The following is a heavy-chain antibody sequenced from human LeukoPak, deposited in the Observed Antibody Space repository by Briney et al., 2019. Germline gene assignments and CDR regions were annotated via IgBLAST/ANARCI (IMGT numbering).Heavy chain of an antibody. V-gene: IGHV3-49*04. CDR2: IRRKAYRGIT. D-gene: IGHD4/OR15-4a*01. J-gene: IGHJ6*04. Sequence: GGSVRLFCTLSGLILGDHAMSWVRQAPGKGREWVVFIRRKAYRGITKYAASVNGRFTISRDDSKSIAYLHINSLKSEDTAVYYCIRGPIRLWLYSGMHVWAEGTTVVVFS. CDR1: GLILGDHA. CDR3: IRGPIRLWLYSGMHV.